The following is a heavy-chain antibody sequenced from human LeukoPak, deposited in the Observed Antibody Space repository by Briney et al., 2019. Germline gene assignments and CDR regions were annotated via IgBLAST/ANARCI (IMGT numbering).Heavy chain of an antibody. Sequence: SETLSLTCAVYGGSFSGYYWSWIRQPPGKGLEWIGEINHSGSTNYNPSLKSRVTISVDTSKNQFSLKLSSVTAADTAVYYCARGLSSWSQGAGYFDLWGRGTLVTVSS. CDR2: INHSGST. V-gene: IGHV4-34*01. J-gene: IGHJ2*01. CDR3: ARGLSSWSQGAGYFDL. D-gene: IGHD6-13*01. CDR1: GGSFSGYY.